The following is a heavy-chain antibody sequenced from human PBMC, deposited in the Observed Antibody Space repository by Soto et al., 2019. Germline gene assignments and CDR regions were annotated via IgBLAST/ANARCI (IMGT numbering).Heavy chain of an antibody. CDR3: ARTTAAIHLNY. J-gene: IGHJ4*02. V-gene: IGHV4-34*01. CDR2: THHSGST. CDR1: GGSLSGNY. Sequence: PSETLSLTCAVYGGSLSGNYWGWIRQPPGKGLEWIGETHHSGSTAYNPSLKSRVTISFDTSRNQFSLKLNSVTAADTAVYYCARTTAAIHLNYWSQGTLVTVSS. D-gene: IGHD2-21*02.